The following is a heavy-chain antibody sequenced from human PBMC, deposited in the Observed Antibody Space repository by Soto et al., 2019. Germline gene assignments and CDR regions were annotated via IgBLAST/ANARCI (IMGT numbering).Heavy chain of an antibody. CDR1: GFTFSSYA. Sequence: GGSLRLSCAASGFTFSSYAMSWVRQAPGKGLEWVSAISGSGGSTYYADSVKGRFTISRDNSKNTLYLQMNSLRAEDTAVYYCAKSPDYGDYVCPSDYWGQGTLVTVSS. V-gene: IGHV3-23*01. CDR3: AKSPDYGDYVCPSDY. J-gene: IGHJ4*02. CDR2: ISGSGGST. D-gene: IGHD4-17*01.